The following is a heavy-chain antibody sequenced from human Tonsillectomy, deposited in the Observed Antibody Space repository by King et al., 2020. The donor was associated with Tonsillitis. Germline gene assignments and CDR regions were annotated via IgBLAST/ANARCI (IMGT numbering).Heavy chain of an antibody. J-gene: IGHJ6*03. CDR3: ASLGYCSSTSCYLGYYMDV. CDR1: GYTFTGYY. Sequence: QEQLVQSGAEVKKPGASVKVSCKASGYTFTGYYMHWVRQAPGQGPEWMGWINPNSGGTNYAQKFQGRVTMTRDTSISTAYMELSRLRSDDTAVYYCASLGYCSSTSCYLGYYMDVWGKGTTVTVSS. CDR2: INPNSGGT. V-gene: IGHV1-2*02. D-gene: IGHD2-2*01.